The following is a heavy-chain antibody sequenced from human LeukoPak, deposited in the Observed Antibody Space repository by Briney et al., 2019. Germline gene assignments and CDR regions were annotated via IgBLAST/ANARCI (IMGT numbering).Heavy chain of an antibody. V-gene: IGHV1-69*05. CDR1: GGTFSSYA. Sequence: SVKVSGMASGGTFSSYAISWVRQAPGQGLEWMGGIIPIFGTANYAQKFQGRVTITTDESTSTAYMELSSLRSEDTAVYYCARVGDCSSTSCYTADYWGQGTLVTVSS. J-gene: IGHJ4*02. CDR3: ARVGDCSSTSCYTADY. CDR2: IIPIFGTA. D-gene: IGHD2-2*02.